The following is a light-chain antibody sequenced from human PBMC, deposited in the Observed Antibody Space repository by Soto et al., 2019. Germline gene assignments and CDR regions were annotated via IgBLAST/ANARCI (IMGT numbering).Light chain of an antibody. CDR2: GAS. Sequence: DIELTQSPSSLSASVGDRVTITCLASQSISTYLNWYQQKGGKAPKLLIHGASSLQSGVPLRFSATGSGTDFSLTIISLQPEDFATYYCQQSYSTLLSFGGGTKVDI. V-gene: IGKV1-39*01. J-gene: IGKJ4*01. CDR3: QQSYSTLLS. CDR1: QSISTY.